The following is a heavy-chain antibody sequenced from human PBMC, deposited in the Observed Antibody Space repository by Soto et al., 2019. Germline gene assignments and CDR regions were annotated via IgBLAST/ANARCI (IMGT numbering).Heavy chain of an antibody. J-gene: IGHJ4*02. Sequence: QVQLVQSGAEVKKPGASVKVSCKASGYTFTSYDINWVRQATGQGLEWMGWMNPNSGNTGSAQKCQGRVTMTRNTSISSAYMELSSLRSEDTAVYYCATIRVRGYHDSGAYPGWGQGTLVTVSS. CDR1: GYTFTSYD. CDR3: ATIRVRGYHDSGAYPG. D-gene: IGHD3-22*01. CDR2: MNPNSGNT. V-gene: IGHV1-8*01.